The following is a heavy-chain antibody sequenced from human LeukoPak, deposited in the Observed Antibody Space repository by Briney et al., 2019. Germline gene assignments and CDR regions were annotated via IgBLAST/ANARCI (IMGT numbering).Heavy chain of an antibody. CDR2: INWNGGST. V-gene: IGHV3-20*04. Sequence: GGSLRLSCAASGFTFDDYGMTWVRQAPGKGLEWVSGINWNGGSTGYADSVKGRFTISRDNAKNSLYLQMNSLRAEDTAVYYCASSTLGYSYGLWDYYYMDVWGKGTTVTVSS. J-gene: IGHJ6*03. CDR1: GFTFDDYG. D-gene: IGHD5-18*01. CDR3: ASSTLGYSYGLWDYYYMDV.